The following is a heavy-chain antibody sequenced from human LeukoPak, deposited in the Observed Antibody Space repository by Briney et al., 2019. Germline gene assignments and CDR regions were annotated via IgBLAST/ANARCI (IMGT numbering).Heavy chain of an antibody. CDR1: GFTFSSYS. Sequence: GGSLRLSCAASGFTFSSYSIDWVRQAPGKGLEWLSYISSSSSTIYYADSVKGRFTISRDNAKNSVYLQMNSLRAEDTAVYYCARVWSSGYTKDYWGQGILVTVSS. V-gene: IGHV3-48*04. J-gene: IGHJ4*02. D-gene: IGHD3-22*01. CDR3: ARVWSSGYTKDY. CDR2: ISSSSSTI.